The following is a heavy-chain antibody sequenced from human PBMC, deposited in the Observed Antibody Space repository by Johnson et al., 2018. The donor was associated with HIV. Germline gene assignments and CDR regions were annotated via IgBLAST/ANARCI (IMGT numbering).Heavy chain of an antibody. V-gene: IGHV3-20*04. Sequence: VQLVESGGGVVQPGGSLRLSCAASGFTFDDYGMSWVRQAPGKGLEWVSGINWNGGSTGYADSVKGRFTISRDNAKNSLYLQMNSLRAEDTALYYCATRGFYCTDGICHGVFDFWGQGTVVSVSS. CDR1: GFTFDDYG. J-gene: IGHJ3*01. CDR3: ATRGFYCTDGICHGVFDF. D-gene: IGHD2-8*01. CDR2: INWNGGST.